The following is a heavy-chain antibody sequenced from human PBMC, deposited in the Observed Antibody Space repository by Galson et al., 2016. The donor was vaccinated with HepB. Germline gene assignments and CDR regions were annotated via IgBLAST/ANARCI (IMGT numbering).Heavy chain of an antibody. V-gene: IGHV4-61*08. J-gene: IGHJ4*02. CDR3: ARALNDYDSSGYGFYFDY. Sequence: SETLSLTCTVSGGSVDRGVYYWSWIRQPPGKGLEWIGYVYYSGRTNYNASLKSRVTIWEDTSKNQFSLRLTSVTAADTAVYYCARALNDYDSSGYGFYFDYWGQGTLVTVSS. D-gene: IGHD3-22*01. CDR2: VYYSGRT. CDR1: GGSVDRGVYY.